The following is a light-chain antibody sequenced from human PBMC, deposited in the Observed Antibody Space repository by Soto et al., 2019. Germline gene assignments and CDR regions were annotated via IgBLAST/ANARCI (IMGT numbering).Light chain of an antibody. J-gene: IGLJ3*02. CDR3: QSYDRSLGGWV. CDR2: DNT. Sequence: QSALTQPPSVSGAPGQRVTISCTGRSSNIGAGYDVHWYLQLPGRAPRLLIYDNTNRPSGVPDRFSGSKSGTSASLAITGLQAEDEADYYCQSYDRSLGGWVFGGGTQLTVL. V-gene: IGLV1-40*01. CDR1: SSNIGAGYD.